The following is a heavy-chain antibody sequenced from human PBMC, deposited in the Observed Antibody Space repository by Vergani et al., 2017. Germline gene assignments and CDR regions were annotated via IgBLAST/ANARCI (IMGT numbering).Heavy chain of an antibody. CDR2: IIPILGIA. CDR1: GGTFSSYT. J-gene: IGHJ4*02. CDR3: ASIKTTTSQSFYD. D-gene: IGHD4-17*01. V-gene: IGHV1-69*02. Sequence: QVQLVQSGAAVKKPGSSVKVPCKASGGTFSSYTISWVRQAPGQGLEWMGRIIPILGIANYAQKFQGRVTITADKYTITAYMELSRLRSEDTAVYYCASIKTTTSQSFYDWGQGTLVTVYS.